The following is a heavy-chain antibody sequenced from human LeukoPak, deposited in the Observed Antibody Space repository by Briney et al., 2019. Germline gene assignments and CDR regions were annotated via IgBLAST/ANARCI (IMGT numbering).Heavy chain of an antibody. J-gene: IGHJ5*02. CDR3: AKDSYSTAGGIDP. V-gene: IGHV3-53*01. D-gene: IGHD6-13*01. Sequence: GGSLRLSCAASGFTDSSNYMSWVRQAPGKGLEWVSVIYSGGSTYYADSVKGRFTISRDDSKNTLYLQMNSLRAEDTAVYYCAKDSYSTAGGIDPWGQGTLVTVSA. CDR1: GFTDSSNY. CDR2: IYSGGST.